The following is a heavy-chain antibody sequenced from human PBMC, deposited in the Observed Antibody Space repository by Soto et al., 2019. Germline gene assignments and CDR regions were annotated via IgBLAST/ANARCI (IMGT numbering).Heavy chain of an antibody. V-gene: IGHV3-66*01. J-gene: IGHJ3*02. Sequence: EVQLVESGGGLVQPGGSLRLSCAASGFTVSSNYMSWVRQAPGKGLEWVSVIYSGGSTYYANSVKGRFTISRDNSKNTLYLQMNSLRAEDTAVYYCARDFGSDAFDIWGQGTMVTVSS. CDR3: ARDFGSDAFDI. CDR1: GFTVSSNY. CDR2: IYSGGST. D-gene: IGHD3-10*01.